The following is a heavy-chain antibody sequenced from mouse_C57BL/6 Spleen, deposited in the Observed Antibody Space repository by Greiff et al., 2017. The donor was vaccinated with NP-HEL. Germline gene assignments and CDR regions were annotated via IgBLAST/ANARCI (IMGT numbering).Heavy chain of an antibody. CDR1: GYSITSGYY. CDR3: AREGNYWYFGV. V-gene: IGHV3-6*01. D-gene: IGHD2-1*01. J-gene: IGHJ1*03. CDR2: ISYDGSN. Sequence: EVKLQESGPGLVKPSQSLSLTCSVTGYSITSGYYWNWIRQFPGNKLEWMGYISYDGSNNYNPSLKNRISITRDTSKNQFFLKLNSVTTENTATYYCAREGNYWYFGVWGTGTTVTVSS.